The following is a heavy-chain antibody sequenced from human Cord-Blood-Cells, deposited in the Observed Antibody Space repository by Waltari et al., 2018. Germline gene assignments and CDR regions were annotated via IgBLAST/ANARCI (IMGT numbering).Heavy chain of an antibody. V-gene: IGHV4-34*01. J-gene: IGHJ3*02. CDR3: GIVGATTAFDI. CDR2: INHSGST. CDR1: GGSFSGYY. Sequence: QVQLQQWGAGLLKPSETLSLTCAVYGGSFSGYYWSWIRQPPGKGLEWIGEINHSGSTHCNPSLKSRVTISVDTSKNQFSLKLSSVTAADTAVYYCGIVGATTAFDIWGQGTMVTVSS. D-gene: IGHD1-26*01.